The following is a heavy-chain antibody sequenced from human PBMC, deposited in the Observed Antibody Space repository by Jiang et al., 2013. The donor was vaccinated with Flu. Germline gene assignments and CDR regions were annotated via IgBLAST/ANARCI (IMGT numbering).Heavy chain of an antibody. D-gene: IGHD1-1*01. CDR3: ARHDKPHFTTGTTNNWFDP. J-gene: IGHJ5*02. V-gene: IGHV4-39*01. CDR1: GGSISSSNW. Sequence: SGSGLVKPSDTLSLTCAVSGGSISSSNWWSWVRQPPGKGLEWIASISYSGSTHYNPSLKSRVTMSVDTSKNQFSLKLNSVTAADTAVYYCARHDKPHFTTGTTNNWFDPWGQGTLVTVSS. CDR2: ISYSGST.